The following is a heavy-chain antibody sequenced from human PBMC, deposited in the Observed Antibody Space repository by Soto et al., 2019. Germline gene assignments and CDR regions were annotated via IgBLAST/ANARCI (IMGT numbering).Heavy chain of an antibody. CDR1: GFTFSDYY. D-gene: IGHD5-12*01. CDR3: ARDHHRYSGYDYVDY. CDR2: ISSSSSYT. Sequence: GGSLRLSCAASGFTFSDYYMSWIRQAPGKGLERVSYISSSSSYTNYADSVKGRFTISRDNAKNSLYLQMNSLRAEDTAVYYCARDHHRYSGYDYVDYWGQGTLVTV. V-gene: IGHV3-11*05. J-gene: IGHJ4*02.